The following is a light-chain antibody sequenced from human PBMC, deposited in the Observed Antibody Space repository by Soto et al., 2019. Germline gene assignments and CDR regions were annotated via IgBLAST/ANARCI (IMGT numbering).Light chain of an antibody. CDR3: QQYATAPLT. CDR1: QSVTTL. Sequence: EIVLTQSPATLSLSPGARAPLSCRASQSVTTLLAWYQQKPGQAPRLLIQDASNRAAGIPPRFSGSGSGTDFTLTISRLEPEDFAVYYCQQYATAPLTFGQGTKVDIK. J-gene: IGKJ1*01. V-gene: IGKV3-11*01. CDR2: DAS.